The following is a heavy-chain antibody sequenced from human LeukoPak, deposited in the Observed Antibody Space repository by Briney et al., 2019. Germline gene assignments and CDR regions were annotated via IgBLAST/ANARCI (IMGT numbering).Heavy chain of an antibody. CDR2: INGGGSPI. V-gene: IGHV3-48*04. Sequence: GGSLRLSCVDSGFTFGTHSMNWVRQAPGKGLEWVSYINGGGSPIYYANSVRGRFTISRDNAKNSLYLQMNSLRAEDTAVYYCARLKAAAGTAWGQGTLVTVSS. J-gene: IGHJ5*02. D-gene: IGHD6-13*01. CDR3: ARLKAAAGTA. CDR1: GFTFGTHS.